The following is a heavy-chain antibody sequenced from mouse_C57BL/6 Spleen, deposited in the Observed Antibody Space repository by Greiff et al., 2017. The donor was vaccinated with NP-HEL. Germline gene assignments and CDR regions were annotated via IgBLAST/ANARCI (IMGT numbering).Heavy chain of an antibody. CDR3: ARVGSIYDGYLPPYWDFDV. Sequence: EVQLQQSGPELVKPGASVKMSCKASGYTFTDYNMHWVKQSHGKSLEWIGYINPNNGGTSYNQKFKGKATLTVNKSSSTAYMELRSLTSEDSAVYYCARVGSIYDGYLPPYWDFDVWGTGTTVTVSS. V-gene: IGHV1-22*01. D-gene: IGHD2-3*01. CDR2: INPNNGGT. CDR1: GYTFTDYN. J-gene: IGHJ1*03.